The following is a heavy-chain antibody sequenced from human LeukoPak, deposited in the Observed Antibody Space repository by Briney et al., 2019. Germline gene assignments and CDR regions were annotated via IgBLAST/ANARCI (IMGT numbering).Heavy chain of an antibody. J-gene: IGHJ4*02. D-gene: IGHD5-24*01. Sequence: GGSLRLSCAASGFTFSSFAITWVRQAPGKGLEWVSAIVGGGDPTHYADSVRGRFTISRDNSKNTLNLQMNSLRAEDTAVYYCARSRDGYNILDYWGQGTLVTVSS. CDR3: ARSRDGYNILDY. CDR1: GFTFSSFA. CDR2: IVGGGDPT. V-gene: IGHV3-23*01.